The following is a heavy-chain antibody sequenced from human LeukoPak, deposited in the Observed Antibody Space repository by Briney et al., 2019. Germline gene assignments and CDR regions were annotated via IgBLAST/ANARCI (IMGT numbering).Heavy chain of an antibody. D-gene: IGHD3-16*01. Sequence: GGSLRLSCAASGFIFSSYWMHWVRHAPGKGLAWVSRINTDGSSTSYADSVKGRFTISRDNAENTLYLQMNSLRAEDTAVYYCARGFEYFDYWGQGTLVTISS. CDR3: ARGFEYFDY. CDR1: GFIFSSYW. V-gene: IGHV3-74*01. J-gene: IGHJ4*02. CDR2: INTDGSST.